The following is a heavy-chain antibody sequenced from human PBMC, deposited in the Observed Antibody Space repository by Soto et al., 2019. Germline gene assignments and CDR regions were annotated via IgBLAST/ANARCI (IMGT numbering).Heavy chain of an antibody. V-gene: IGHV3-21*01. Sequence: GVSLRLSCAASGFTFGSSYMSWVRQAPGMGLEWVSSISSGSTYIYYADSLKGRFTISRDNPKNSLYLKMNSLRAEDTAVYYGARDNPPGYWGQGTLVTVYS. CDR1: GFTFGSSY. CDR3: ARDNPPGY. J-gene: IGHJ4*02. CDR2: ISSGSTYI.